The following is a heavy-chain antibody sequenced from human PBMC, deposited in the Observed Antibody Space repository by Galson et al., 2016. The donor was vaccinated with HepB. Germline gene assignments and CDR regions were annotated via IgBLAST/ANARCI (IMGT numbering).Heavy chain of an antibody. D-gene: IGHD3-10*01. CDR1: GFSPNIDGEG. CDR2: VYWNDDK. CDR3: AHIGLRFGDLLLDY. Sequence: PALVKPTQTLTLTCTFSGFSPNIDGEGVGWIRQPPGKALEWLALVYWNDDKRYSPSLKTRLTITKDASKKQVFLKMTNMDPADTATYYCAHIGLRFGDLLLDYWGQGARVTVSS. V-gene: IGHV2-5*01. J-gene: IGHJ4*02.